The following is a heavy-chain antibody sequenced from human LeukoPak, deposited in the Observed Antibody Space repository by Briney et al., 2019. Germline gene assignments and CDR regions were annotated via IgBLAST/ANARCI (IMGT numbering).Heavy chain of an antibody. J-gene: IGHJ4*02. CDR2: ISSSSSYI. Sequence: GGSLRLSCAASGFTFSSYWMHWVRQAPGKGLEWVSSISSSSSYIYYADSVKGRFTISRDNAKNSLYLQMNSLRAEDTAVYYCARAGATGTLRFDYWGQGTLVTVSS. CDR3: ARAGATGTLRFDY. CDR1: GFTFSSYW. V-gene: IGHV3-21*01. D-gene: IGHD1-14*01.